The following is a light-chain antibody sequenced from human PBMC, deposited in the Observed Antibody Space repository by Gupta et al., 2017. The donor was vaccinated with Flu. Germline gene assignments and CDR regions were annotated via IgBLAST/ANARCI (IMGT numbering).Light chain of an antibody. CDR2: VAS. J-gene: IGKJ2*01. CDR3: QQCYSPPHA. V-gene: IGKV1-39*01. Sequence: DIEMTQSPSSLSASIGDRVTLTCRPSQNISNFLNWYQQKPGTAPKLLIYVASNLQSGVPSRFNGGGSGTDFTLTISRLQPEDFATYYCQQCYSPPHAFGQGTKLEIK. CDR1: QNISNF.